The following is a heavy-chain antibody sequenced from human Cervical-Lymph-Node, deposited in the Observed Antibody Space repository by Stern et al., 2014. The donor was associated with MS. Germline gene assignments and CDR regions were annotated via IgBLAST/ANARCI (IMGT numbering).Heavy chain of an antibody. CDR2: IGLTGGNT. CDR1: GFTFSSCA. V-gene: IGHV3-23*04. Sequence: VQLVQSGGDLVQPGGSLRLSCAASGFTFSSCAMGWIRQAPGKGLEWVSTIGLTGGNTHYADSVKGRFTISRDDSKDTLYLDIYNLRPDDTASYYCAAWLQAHFDHWGQGTVVIVSS. CDR3: AAWLQAHFDH. J-gene: IGHJ4*02. D-gene: IGHD5-24*01.